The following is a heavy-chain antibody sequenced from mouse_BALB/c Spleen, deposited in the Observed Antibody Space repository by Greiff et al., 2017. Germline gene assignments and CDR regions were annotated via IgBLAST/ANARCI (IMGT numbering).Heavy chain of an antibody. CDR2: IYPGDGDT. CDR1: GYTFTSYW. V-gene: IGHV1-87*01. Sequence: VQLQQSGAELARPGASVKLSCKASGYTFTSYWMQWVKQRPGQGLEWIGAIYPGDGDTRYTQKFKGKATLTADKSSSTAYMQLSSLASEDSAVYYCARWNYGSLYFDYWGQGTTLTVSS. D-gene: IGHD1-1*01. CDR3: ARWNYGSLYFDY. J-gene: IGHJ2*01.